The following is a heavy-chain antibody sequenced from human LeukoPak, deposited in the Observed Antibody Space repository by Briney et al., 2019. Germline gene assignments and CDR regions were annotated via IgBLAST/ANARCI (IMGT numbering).Heavy chain of an antibody. J-gene: IGHJ4*02. D-gene: IGHD3-9*01. CDR2: ISGSGGGT. CDR3: AKESQILTGYYPEY. Sequence: GSLRLSCAASGFSFSSYAMNWVRQAPGKRLEWVSVISGSGGGTYYADSVKGRFTISRDNPKNTLHLQMNSLRAEDTAVYYCAKESQILTGYYPEYWGQGTLVTVSS. V-gene: IGHV3-23*01. CDR1: GFSFSSYA.